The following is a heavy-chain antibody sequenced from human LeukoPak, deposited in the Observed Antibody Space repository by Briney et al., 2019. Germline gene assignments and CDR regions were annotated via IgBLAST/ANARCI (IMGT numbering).Heavy chain of an antibody. V-gene: IGHV3-30*02. CDR1: GFTFSSYG. D-gene: IGHD5-12*01. J-gene: IGHJ3*02. Sequence: GGSLRLSCAASGFTFSSYGMHWVRQAPGKGLEWVAFIRYDGSNKYYADSVKGRFTISRDNSKNTLYLQMNSLRAEDTAVYYCARDRKRGYDSRGAFDIWGQGTMVTVSS. CDR3: ARDRKRGYDSRGAFDI. CDR2: IRYDGSNK.